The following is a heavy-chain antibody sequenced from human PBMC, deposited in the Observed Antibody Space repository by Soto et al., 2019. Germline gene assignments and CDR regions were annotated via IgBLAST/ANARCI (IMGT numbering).Heavy chain of an antibody. CDR2: MNPNSGNT. D-gene: IGHD2-2*01. CDR3: ASRIVVVPSTLVDY. Sequence: QVQLVQSGAEVKKPGASVKVSCKASGYTFTSYDINWVRQATGQGLEWMGWMNPNSGNTGYAQKFQGRVTMTRNTSISTAYTELSSLRSEDTAVYYCASRIVVVPSTLVDYWGQGTLVTVSS. CDR1: GYTFTSYD. V-gene: IGHV1-8*01. J-gene: IGHJ4*02.